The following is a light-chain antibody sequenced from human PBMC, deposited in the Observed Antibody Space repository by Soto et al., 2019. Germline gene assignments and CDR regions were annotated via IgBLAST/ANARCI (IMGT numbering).Light chain of an antibody. CDR3: QQYNNGPPIT. Sequence: EIVMTQSPATLSVSPGERATLSCRASQSVSSNLAWYQRKPGQAPRLLIYGASTRATCIPARFSGSGSGTEFTLTISSRQSEDFAVYYCQQYNNGPPITFGQGTRLEIK. CDR2: GAS. CDR1: QSVSSN. V-gene: IGKV3-15*01. J-gene: IGKJ5*01.